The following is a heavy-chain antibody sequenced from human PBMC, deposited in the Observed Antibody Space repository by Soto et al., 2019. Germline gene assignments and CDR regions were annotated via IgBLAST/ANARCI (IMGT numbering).Heavy chain of an antibody. CDR1: GFTFSSYA. D-gene: IGHD6-13*01. J-gene: IGHJ4*02. V-gene: IGHV3-23*01. CDR3: ARSYRSTWYYFDY. CDR2: ISGSGGST. Sequence: GGSLRLSCAASGFTFSSYAMSWVRQAPGKGLEWVSAISGSGGSTYYADSVTGRFTISRDNSRNTLYLQMNSLSAEDTAVYYCARSYRSTWYYFDYWGQGTLVTVSS.